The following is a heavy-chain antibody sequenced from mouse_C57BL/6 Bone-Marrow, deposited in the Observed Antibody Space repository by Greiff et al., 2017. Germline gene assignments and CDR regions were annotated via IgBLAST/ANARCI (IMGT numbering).Heavy chain of an antibody. Sequence: EVQRVEPGGGLVKPGGSLKLSCAASGFTFSSYAMSWVRQTPEKRLEWVATISDGGSYTYYPDNVKGRFTISRDNAKNNLYLQMSHLKSEDTAMYYCARGITTVGRGDYWGQGTTRTVSS. CDR1: GFTFSSYA. CDR3: ARGITTVGRGDY. CDR2: ISDGGSYT. J-gene: IGHJ2*01. D-gene: IGHD1-1*01. V-gene: IGHV5-4*01.